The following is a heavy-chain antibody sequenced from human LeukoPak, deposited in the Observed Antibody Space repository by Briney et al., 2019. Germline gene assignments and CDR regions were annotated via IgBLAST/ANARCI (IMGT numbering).Heavy chain of an antibody. Sequence: GGSLRLSCAASAFTFSSYSMNWVRQAPGKGLEWVSSISSSSSYIYYADSVKGRFTISRDNAKNSLYLQMNSLRAEDTAVYYCASYGDYNDAFNIWGQGTMVTVSS. CDR3: ASYGDYNDAFNI. D-gene: IGHD4-17*01. CDR1: AFTFSSYS. V-gene: IGHV3-21*01. CDR2: ISSSSSYI. J-gene: IGHJ3*02.